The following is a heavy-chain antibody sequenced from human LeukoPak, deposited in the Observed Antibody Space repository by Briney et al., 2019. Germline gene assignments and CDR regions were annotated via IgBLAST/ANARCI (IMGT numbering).Heavy chain of an antibody. D-gene: IGHD3-3*01. V-gene: IGHV4-34*01. CDR3: ARGPSSITIFGVVIMPDEFDY. CDR2: INHSGST. J-gene: IGHJ4*02. CDR1: GGSFSGYY. Sequence: SETLSLTCAVYGGSFSGYYWSWIRQPPGKGLEWIGEINHSGSTNYNPSLKSRVTISVDTSKNQFSLKLSSVTAADTAVYYCARGPSSITIFGVVIMPDEFDYWGQGTMVTVSS.